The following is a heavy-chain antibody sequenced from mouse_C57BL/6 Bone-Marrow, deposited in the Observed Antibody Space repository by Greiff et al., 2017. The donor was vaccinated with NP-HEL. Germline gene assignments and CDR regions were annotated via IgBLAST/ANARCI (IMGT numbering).Heavy chain of an antibody. V-gene: IGHV5-6*01. Sequence: EVHLVESGGDLVKPGGSLKLSCAASGFTFSSYGMSWVRQTPDKRLEWVATISSGGSYTYYPDSVKGRFTIPRDTAKYTLYLQMSSVKSEDAAMYYCGGRGDYYGSSYGTYWGQGTLVTVSA. CDR3: GGRGDYYGSSYGTY. D-gene: IGHD1-1*01. J-gene: IGHJ3*01. CDR2: ISSGGSYT. CDR1: GFTFSSYG.